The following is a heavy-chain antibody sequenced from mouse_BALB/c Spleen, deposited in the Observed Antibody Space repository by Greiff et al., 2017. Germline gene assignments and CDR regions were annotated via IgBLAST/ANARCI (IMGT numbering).Heavy chain of an antibody. CDR2: IDPENGDT. CDR3: EAPEGYAMDY. J-gene: IGHJ4*01. CDR1: GFYIKDYY. Sequence: VQLQQSGAELVRPGASVKLSCTASGFYIKDYYMHWVKQRPEQGLEWIGWIDPENGDTEYAPKFQGKATMTAYTSSNTAYLQLSRLTSEDTAVYYSEAPEGYAMDYWGQGTSVTVAS. V-gene: IGHV14-4*02.